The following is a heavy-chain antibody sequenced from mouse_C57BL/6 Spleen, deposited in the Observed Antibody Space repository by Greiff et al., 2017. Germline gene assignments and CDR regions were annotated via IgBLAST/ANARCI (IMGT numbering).Heavy chain of an antibody. CDR1: GYTFTSYW. V-gene: IGHV1-64*01. CDR2: IHPNSGST. D-gene: IGHD1-1*01. Sequence: VQLQQPGAELVKPGASVKLSCKASGYTFTSYWMHWVKQRPGQGLEWIGMIHPNSGSTNYNEKFKSKATLTVDKSSSTAYMQLSSLTSEDSAVYYRARSYYYGSSYDYWGQGTTLTVSS. J-gene: IGHJ2*01. CDR3: ARSYYYGSSYDY.